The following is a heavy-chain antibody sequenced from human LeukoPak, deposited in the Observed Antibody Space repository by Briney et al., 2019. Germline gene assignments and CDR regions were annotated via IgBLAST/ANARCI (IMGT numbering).Heavy chain of an antibody. J-gene: IGHJ3*02. CDR2: IYYSGST. CDR1: GGSISSYY. V-gene: IGHV4-59*01. D-gene: IGHD4-17*01. Sequence: SETLSLTCTVSGGSISSYYWSWIRQPPGKGLEWIGYIYYSGSTNYNPSLKSRVTISVDTSKNQFSLKLSSVTAADTAVYYCARDLVADYGDYGGPHRAFDIWGQGTMVTVSS. CDR3: ARDLVADYGDYGGPHRAFDI.